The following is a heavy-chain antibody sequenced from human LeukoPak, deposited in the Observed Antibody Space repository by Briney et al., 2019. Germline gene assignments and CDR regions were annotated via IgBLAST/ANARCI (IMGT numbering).Heavy chain of an antibody. V-gene: IGHV1-18*01. J-gene: IGHJ4*02. Sequence: ASVKVSCKASGYTFTSYDINWVRQATGQGLEWMGWMNPNSGNTNYAQKLQGRVTMTTDTSTSTAYMELRSLRSDDTAVYYCARDSSAYYYGSGSYFWGQGTLVTVSS. CDR2: MNPNSGNT. CDR3: ARDSSAYYYGSGSYF. D-gene: IGHD3-10*01. CDR1: GYTFTSYD.